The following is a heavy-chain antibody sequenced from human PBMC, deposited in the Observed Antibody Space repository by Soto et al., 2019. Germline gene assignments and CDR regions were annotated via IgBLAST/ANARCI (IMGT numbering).Heavy chain of an antibody. D-gene: IGHD3-22*01. Sequence: SGPTLVNPTQTLTLTCTFSGFSLSTYKMCVSWIRQPPGKGLEWIGEIDHSGNTNYSPSLKSRVTMSVDTSKNQFSLKLTSVTAADTAVYYCARTIPYYYDSSGYKNRYYFDYWGQGTLVTVSS. CDR2: IDHSGNT. CDR3: ARTIPYYYDSSGYKNRYYFDY. V-gene: IGHV4-28*02. CDR1: GFSLSTYKM. J-gene: IGHJ4*02.